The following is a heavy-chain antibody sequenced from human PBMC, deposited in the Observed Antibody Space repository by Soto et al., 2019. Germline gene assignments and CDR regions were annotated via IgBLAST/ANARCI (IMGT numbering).Heavy chain of an antibody. V-gene: IGHV4-4*02. CDR3: ARGPPGVAGTTTDSTVGFDL. Sequence: SETLSLTWAVSGGSISSSNWWSCFRQPPGKGREWIGEIYHSGSTNYNPSLKSRVTISVDKSKNQFSLKLSSVTAADTAVYYCARGPPGVAGTTTDSTVGFDLWGRGTLVTVSS. J-gene: IGHJ2*01. CDR2: IYHSGST. CDR1: GGSISSSNW. D-gene: IGHD6-19*01.